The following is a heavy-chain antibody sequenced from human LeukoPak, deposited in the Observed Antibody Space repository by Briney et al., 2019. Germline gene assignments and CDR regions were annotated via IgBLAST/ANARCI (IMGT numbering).Heavy chain of an antibody. J-gene: IGHJ4*02. Sequence: PWGPLRLSCEASPFIFSGNWLNWVGQIQGKGLEWVASIKKDGSGRQYVDSVKGRFSISRDNTKGSLFLQLNSLRAEDTAVYYCARDLGYCTNGACHTRFDYWGQGTLVTVSS. V-gene: IGHV3-7*03. CDR1: PFIFSGNW. D-gene: IGHD2-8*01. CDR3: ARDLGYCTNGACHTRFDY. CDR2: IKKDGSGR.